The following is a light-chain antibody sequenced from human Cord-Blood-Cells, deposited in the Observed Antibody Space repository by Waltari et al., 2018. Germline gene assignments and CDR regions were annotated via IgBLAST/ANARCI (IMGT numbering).Light chain of an antibody. CDR2: EGR. V-gene: IGLV2-23*01. CDR3: CSYAGSSTYV. J-gene: IGLJ1*01. CDR1: SSDVGSYNL. Sequence: QSALTQPASVSGSPGQSITISCTGTSSDVGSYNLVSWYQQHPGKAPKLMIYEGRKRPSGVSNRFSVSKSGNTASLTISGLQAEDEADYYCCSYAGSSTYVFGTGTKVTVL.